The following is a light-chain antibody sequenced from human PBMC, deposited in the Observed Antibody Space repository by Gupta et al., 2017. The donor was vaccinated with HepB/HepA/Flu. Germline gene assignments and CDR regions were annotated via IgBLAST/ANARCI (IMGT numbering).Light chain of an antibody. Sequence: NFLLSQPHSVSQPPGKTVTISSSGSGGSIASNVVQVYAQRPCRAPTPVLHEYDHKPAGVPERVSGSIASSSNTASLTITGLKTEDEADYYCQSLDSDKDFEVFGGGTKLTVL. CDR2: EYD. V-gene: IGLV6-57*02. CDR3: QSLDSDKDFEV. J-gene: IGLJ3*02. CDR1: GGSIASNV.